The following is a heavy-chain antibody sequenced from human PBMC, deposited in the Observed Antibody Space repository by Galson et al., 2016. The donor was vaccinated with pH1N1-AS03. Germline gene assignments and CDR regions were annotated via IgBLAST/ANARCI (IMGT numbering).Heavy chain of an antibody. CDR2: INQDGSVK. CDR3: VRDGDSSTWPLDF. V-gene: IGHV3-7*01. CDR1: GFSIGNYW. Sequence: SLRLSCAASGFSIGNYWMDWLRQAPGKGLQWVAKINQDGSVKRYVDSVKGRFTISRDNSRNTLFLQMNSLTADDTAIYYCVRDGDSSTWPLDFWGQGTLVTVSS. J-gene: IGHJ4*02. D-gene: IGHD2-2*01.